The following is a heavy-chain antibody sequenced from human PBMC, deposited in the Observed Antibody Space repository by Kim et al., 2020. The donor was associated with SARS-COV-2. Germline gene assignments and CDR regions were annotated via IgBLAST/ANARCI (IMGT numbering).Heavy chain of an antibody. V-gene: IGHV3-43*02. Sequence: GGSLRLSCAASGFTFDDYAMHWVRQAPGKGLEWVSLISGDGGSTYYADSVKGRFTISRDNSKNSLYLQMNSLRTEDTALYYCAKDLSHVLLWFGDQMGAFDIWGEGTMVTVSS. CDR3: AKDLSHVLLWFGDQMGAFDI. CDR1: GFTFDDYA. D-gene: IGHD3-10*01. J-gene: IGHJ3*02. CDR2: ISGDGGST.